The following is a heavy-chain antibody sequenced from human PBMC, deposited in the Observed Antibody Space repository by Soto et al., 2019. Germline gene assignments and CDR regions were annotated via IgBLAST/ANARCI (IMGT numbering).Heavy chain of an antibody. D-gene: IGHD7-27*01. V-gene: IGHV3-53*01. J-gene: IGHJ4*01. CDR1: GFTISTNY. CDR2: IFSGGRT. Sequence: EVQLVESGGGLIQPGGSLGLSCAASGFTISTNYMSWVRQAPGKGLEWVSVIFSGGRTYYADSVKGRFTISRDISKNTLYLQMNSLRADDTAFYYYARVPDTGGRDFFDYWGHGTLVTVSS. CDR3: ARVPDTGGRDFFDY.